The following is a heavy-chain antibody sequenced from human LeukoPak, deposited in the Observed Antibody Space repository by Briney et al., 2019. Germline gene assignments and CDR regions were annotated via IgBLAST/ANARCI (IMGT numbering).Heavy chain of an antibody. CDR3: ARDGPPAAPFDY. J-gene: IGHJ4*02. D-gene: IGHD2-2*01. V-gene: IGHV3-21*01. CDR2: ISSSSSYI. CDR1: GFTFSSYS. Sequence: GGSLRLSCAASGFTFSSYSMNWVRQAPGKGLEWVSSISSSSSYIYYADSVKGRFTISRDNAKNSLYLQMNSLRAEDTAVYYCARDGPPAAPFDYWGQGTLVTVPS.